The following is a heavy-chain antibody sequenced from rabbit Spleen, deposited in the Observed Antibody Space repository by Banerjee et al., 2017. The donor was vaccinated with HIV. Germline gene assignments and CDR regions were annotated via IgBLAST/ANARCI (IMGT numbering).Heavy chain of an antibody. CDR1: GFSFSDRDV. CDR2: INTATGKP. CDR3: ARDLVAVIGWNFNL. V-gene: IGHV1S45*01. D-gene: IGHD1-1*01. J-gene: IGHJ4*01. Sequence: QEQLVESGGDLVQPEGSLTLTCKASGFSFSDRDVMCWVRQAPGKGLEWIACINTATGKPVYASWAKGRFTISRTSSTTVALQMTSLTAADTATYFCARDLVAVIGWNFNLWGPGTLVTVS.